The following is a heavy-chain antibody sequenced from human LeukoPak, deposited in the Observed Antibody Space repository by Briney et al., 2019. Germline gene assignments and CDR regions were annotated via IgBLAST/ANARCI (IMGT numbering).Heavy chain of an antibody. D-gene: IGHD3-22*01. CDR3: ARYYYDSSGYYNYYYMDV. CDR1: GGSISSYY. J-gene: IGHJ6*03. CDR2: IYYSGST. Sequence: PSETLSLTCTVSGGSISSYYWSWIRQPPGKGLEWIGYIYYSGSTNYNPSLKSRVTISVDTSKNQFSLKLSSVTAADTAVYYCARYYYDSSGYYNYYYMDVWGKGTTVTISS. V-gene: IGHV4-59*01.